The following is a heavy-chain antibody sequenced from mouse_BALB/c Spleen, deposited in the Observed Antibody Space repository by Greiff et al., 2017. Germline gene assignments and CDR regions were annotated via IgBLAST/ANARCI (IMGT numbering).Heavy chain of an antibody. Sequence: DVQLVESGGGLVQPGGSRKLSCAASGFTFSSFGMHWVRQAPEKGLEWVAYISSGSSTIYYADTVKGRFTISRDNPKNTLFLQMTSLRSEDTAMYYCARSEGITTVDYWGQGTTLTVSS. J-gene: IGHJ2*01. CDR3: ARSEGITTVDY. D-gene: IGHD1-1*01. CDR2: ISSGSSTI. CDR1: GFTFSSFG. V-gene: IGHV5-17*02.